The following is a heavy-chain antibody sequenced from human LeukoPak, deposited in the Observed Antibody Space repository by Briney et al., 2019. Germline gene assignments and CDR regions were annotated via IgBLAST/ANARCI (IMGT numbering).Heavy chain of an antibody. Sequence: PGGSLRLSCAVSGFTFSSYGMHWVRQAPGKGLEWVAVIWYDGSNKYYADSVKGRFPISRDNSKNTLYLQMNSLRAEDTVVYYCARGGGKSSGYFDFWGQGTPVTVSS. CDR1: GFTFSSYG. J-gene: IGHJ4*02. D-gene: IGHD3-22*01. CDR3: ARGGGKSSGYFDF. V-gene: IGHV3-33*01. CDR2: IWYDGSNK.